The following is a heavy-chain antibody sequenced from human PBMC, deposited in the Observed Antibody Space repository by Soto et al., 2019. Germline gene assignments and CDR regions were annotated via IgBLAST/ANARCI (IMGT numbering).Heavy chain of an antibody. D-gene: IGHD3-10*01. V-gene: IGHV3-15*01. CDR2: IKRKNDGATI. J-gene: IGHJ4*02. Sequence: LRLCCAACRFTLSNAWMDWGPQAPWNGLEWVGLIKRKNDGATIDQPATVKGKFIISRDDSRNALYLQMTSLNTGERAVYYCTNADQYGSDYWGKGTLVTVSS. CDR1: RFTLSNAW. CDR3: TNADQYGSDY.